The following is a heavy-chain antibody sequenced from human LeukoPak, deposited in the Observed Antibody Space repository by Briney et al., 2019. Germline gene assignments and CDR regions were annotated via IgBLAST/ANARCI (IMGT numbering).Heavy chain of an antibody. D-gene: IGHD3-3*01. CDR1: GFTFDDHG. CDR2: ISWSSGII. Sequence: GGSLRLSCAASGFTFDDHGMHWVRQAPGKGLEWVSGISWSSGIIGYADSVKARFTISRDNSENTLYLQMNSLRAEDTAVYYCASLGAITIFGVDPLYMDVWGKGTTVTVSS. V-gene: IGHV3-9*01. J-gene: IGHJ6*03. CDR3: ASLGAITIFGVDPLYMDV.